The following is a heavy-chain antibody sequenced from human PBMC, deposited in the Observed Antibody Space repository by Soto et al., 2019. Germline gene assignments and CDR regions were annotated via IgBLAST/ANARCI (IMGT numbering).Heavy chain of an antibody. CDR2: IYWDDDK. V-gene: IGHV2-5*02. CDR1: GFSLSTSGVG. D-gene: IGHD6-19*01. Sequence: QITLKESGPTLVKPTQTLTLTCTFSGFSLSTSGVGVGWIRQPPGKALEWLALIYWDDDKRYSPSLKSRLTTTKDTPKTQVVLTMTNRDPVDTPTYSCAHRASRGWYFDYWGQGTLVPVSS. J-gene: IGHJ4*02. CDR3: AHRASRGWYFDY.